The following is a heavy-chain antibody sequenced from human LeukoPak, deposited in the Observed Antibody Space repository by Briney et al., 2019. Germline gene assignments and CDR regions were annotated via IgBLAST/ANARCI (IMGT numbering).Heavy chain of an antibody. J-gene: IGHJ4*02. CDR2: IYYSGIT. CDR1: GGSISSSSDY. CDR3: ASGAGYFHY. V-gene: IGHV4-39*07. Sequence: SETLSLTCSVSGGSISSSSDYWGWIRQPPGKGLEWIGSIYYSGITYYNPSLTSRVTISADTSKNQFSLKLSSVTAADTAVYYCASGAGYFHYWGQGVLVTVSS. D-gene: IGHD3-10*01.